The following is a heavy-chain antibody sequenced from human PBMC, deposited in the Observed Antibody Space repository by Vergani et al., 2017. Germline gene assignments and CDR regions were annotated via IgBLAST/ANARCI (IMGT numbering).Heavy chain of an antibody. CDR3: ARVGGGPFFDY. Sequence: QVQLQESGPGLVKPSETLSLTCTVSGGSISSYYWSWIRQPPGKGLEWIGYIYYSGSTNYHPSLKSRVTISVDTSKNQFSLKLSSVTAADTAVDYCARVGGGPFFDYWGQGTLVTVSS. D-gene: IGHD3-16*01. CDR2: IYYSGST. J-gene: IGHJ4*02. CDR1: GGSISSYY. V-gene: IGHV4-59*01.